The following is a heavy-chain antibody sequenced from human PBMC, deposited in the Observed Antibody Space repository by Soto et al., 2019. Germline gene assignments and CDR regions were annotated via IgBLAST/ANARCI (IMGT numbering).Heavy chain of an antibody. V-gene: IGHV3-11*01. CDR2: ISKSGSII. CDR3: ARDLSPYSDYYDESTSETWFDP. J-gene: IGHJ5*02. CDR1: GFTFSDYC. D-gene: IGHD3-16*01. Sequence: LRLSCAASGFTFSDYCMSWLRQPPGKGLEWVSYISKSGSIIHFADSVKGRFAISRDNAKNTLYLQMSSLRAEDTALYYCARDLSPYSDYYDESTSETWFDPWGQGTLVTVSS.